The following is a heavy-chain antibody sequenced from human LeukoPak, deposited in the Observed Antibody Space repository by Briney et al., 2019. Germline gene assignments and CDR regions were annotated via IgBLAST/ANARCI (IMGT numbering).Heavy chain of an antibody. D-gene: IGHD6-13*01. CDR3: ARDGVAAAGTDYYYYYMDV. CDR1: GLTFRSCA. Sequence: PGGSLRLSCTASGLTFRSCAVHWVRQAPDKGVEGVAVISYDGSNKYYAEAVKGRFIISRDNSKNTPYLQMTSLRAEDTAVSYCARDGVAAAGTDYYYYYMDVWGKGTTVTVSS. CDR2: ISYDGSNK. J-gene: IGHJ6*03. V-gene: IGHV3-30*04.